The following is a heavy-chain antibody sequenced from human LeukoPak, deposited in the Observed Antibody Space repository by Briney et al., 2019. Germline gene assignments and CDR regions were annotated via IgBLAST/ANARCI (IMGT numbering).Heavy chain of an antibody. CDR1: GGSISSGSYY. CDR2: IYTSGST. Sequence: PSETLSLTCTDSGGSISSGSYYWSWIRQPAGKGLEWIGRIYTSGSTNYNPSLKSRVTISVDTSKNQFSLKLSSVTAADTAVYYCAAYGSGTDSHYWGQGTLVTVSS. V-gene: IGHV4-61*02. J-gene: IGHJ4*02. CDR3: AAYGSGTDSHY. D-gene: IGHD3-10*01.